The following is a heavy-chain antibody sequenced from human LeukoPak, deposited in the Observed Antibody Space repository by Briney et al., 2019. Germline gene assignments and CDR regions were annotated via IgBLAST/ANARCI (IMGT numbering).Heavy chain of an antibody. D-gene: IGHD6-6*01. CDR2: INPNSGGT. CDR1: GYTFTGYY. J-gene: IGHJ5*02. Sequence: GASVKVSCKASGYTFTGYYMHWVRQAPGQGLEWMGWINPNSGGTNYAQKFQGRVTMTRDTSISTAYMELSRLRSDDTAVYYCARDGSIAAPVVWFDPWGQGTLVTVSS. CDR3: ARDGSIAAPVVWFDP. V-gene: IGHV1-2*02.